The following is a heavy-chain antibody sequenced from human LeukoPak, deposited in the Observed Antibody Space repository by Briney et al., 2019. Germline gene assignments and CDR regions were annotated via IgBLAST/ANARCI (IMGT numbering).Heavy chain of an antibody. D-gene: IGHD1-26*01. V-gene: IGHV3-30*04. CDR2: ISYDGSNK. CDR3: ARDEGAYYMDV. CDR1: GFSFNDYA. Sequence: GGSLRLSCAASGFSFNDYALHWVRQAPGKGLEWVATISYDGSNKEYADSVNGRFTISRDNSKNTLSLQMNSLRPDDTAIYYCARDEGAYYMDVWGEGSTVTVCS. J-gene: IGHJ6*03.